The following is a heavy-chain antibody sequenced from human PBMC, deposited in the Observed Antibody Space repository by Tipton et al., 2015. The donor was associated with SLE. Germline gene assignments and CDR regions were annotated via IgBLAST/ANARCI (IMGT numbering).Heavy chain of an antibody. J-gene: IGHJ4*02. CDR1: DGSFSGYH. CDR2: INYSGST. CDR3: ARGSPTGTTRLDY. D-gene: IGHD1-7*01. V-gene: IGHV4-34*01. Sequence: TLSLTCTIYDGSFSGYHWSWIRQPPGKGLEWIGEINYSGSTNYNPSLKSRVTISVDTSRDQFSLRLTSVTAADTAAYYCARGSPTGTTRLDYWGRGTLVTVSS.